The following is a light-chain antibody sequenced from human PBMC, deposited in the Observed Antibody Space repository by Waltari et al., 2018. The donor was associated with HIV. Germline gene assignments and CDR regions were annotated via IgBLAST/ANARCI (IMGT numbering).Light chain of an antibody. V-gene: IGLV5-37*01. CDR1: SDINVGSYN. CDR2: YYSDSDK. Sequence: QPVLTQPPSSSASPGESARLTCTLPSDINVGSYNIYWYQQNPGSPPRYLLYYYSDSDKGQGSGVPIRFSGSKDASAITGILLISGLQAGDEADYCCMIWPRNASGVFGGGTKLTVL. J-gene: IGLJ3*02. CDR3: MIWPRNASGV.